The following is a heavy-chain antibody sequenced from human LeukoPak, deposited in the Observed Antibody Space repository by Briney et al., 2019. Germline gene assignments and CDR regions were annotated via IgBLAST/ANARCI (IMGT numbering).Heavy chain of an antibody. D-gene: IGHD3-10*01. J-gene: IGHJ2*01. CDR1: GFTFSSYG. CDR2: IRYDGSNK. CDR3: AREVPGSGSTNWYFDL. V-gene: IGHV3-30*02. Sequence: GGSLRLSCAASGFTFSSYGMHWVRQAPGKGLEWVAFIRYDGSNKYYADSVKGRFTISRDNSKNTLYLQMNSLRAEDTAVYYCAREVPGSGSTNWYFDLWGRGTLVTVSS.